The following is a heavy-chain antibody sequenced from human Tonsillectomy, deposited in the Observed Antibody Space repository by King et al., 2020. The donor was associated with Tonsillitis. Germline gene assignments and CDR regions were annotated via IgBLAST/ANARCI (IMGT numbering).Heavy chain of an antibody. CDR1: GGSISSYY. V-gene: IGHV4-59*01. CDR2: IYYSGST. D-gene: IGHD2-15*01. Sequence: VQLQESGPGLVKPSETLSLTCTVSGGSISSYYWSWIRQPPGKGLEWIGYIYYSGSTNYNPSLKSRVTISVDTSKNQFSLKLRSVTAADTAVYYCARALYCSGGSCYKSAYYYYYGMDVWGQGTTVTVSS. CDR3: ARALYCSGGSCYKSAYYYYYGMDV. J-gene: IGHJ6*02.